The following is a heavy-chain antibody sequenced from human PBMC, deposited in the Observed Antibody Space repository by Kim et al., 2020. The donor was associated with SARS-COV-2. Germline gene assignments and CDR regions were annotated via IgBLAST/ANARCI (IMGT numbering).Heavy chain of an antibody. CDR3: ARAGGHGHFDY. Sequence: GGSLRLSCAASGFTFSNYGMHWVRQAPGKGLEWVAVVSYDGINKNYADSVKGRFTSSRDNSKNTRYLQMNSLSAEDTAVYYCARAGGHGHFDYWGQGTLVTVSS. V-gene: IGHV3-30*03. CDR2: VSYDGINK. J-gene: IGHJ4*02. CDR1: GFTFSNYG.